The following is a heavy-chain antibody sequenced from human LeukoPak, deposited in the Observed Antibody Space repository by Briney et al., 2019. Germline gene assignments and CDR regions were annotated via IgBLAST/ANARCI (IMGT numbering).Heavy chain of an antibody. V-gene: IGHV4-59*01. CDR1: GGSISSYY. D-gene: IGHD6-19*01. CDR3: ARALYSSGWSNV. Sequence: KSSETLSLTCTVSGGSISSYYWSWIRQPPGKGLEWIGYIYYSGSTNYNPSLKSRVTISVDTSKNQFSLKLSSVTAADTAVYYGARALYSSGWSNVWGQGTLVTVSS. J-gene: IGHJ4*01. CDR2: IYYSGST.